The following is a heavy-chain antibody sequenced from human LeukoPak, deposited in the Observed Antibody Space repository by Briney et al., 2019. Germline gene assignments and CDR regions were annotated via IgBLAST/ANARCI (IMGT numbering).Heavy chain of an antibody. CDR3: ATRVVFDWLLFDY. Sequence: GGSLRLSCATSGITFSRYWMTWVRQAPGKGLECVANIKQDGSEKYYVDSVKGRFTISRDSAKNSLYLQMNSLRAEDTAVYYCATRVVFDWLLFDYWGQGTLVTVSS. D-gene: IGHD3-9*01. CDR1: GITFSRYW. V-gene: IGHV3-7*01. J-gene: IGHJ4*02. CDR2: IKQDGSEK.